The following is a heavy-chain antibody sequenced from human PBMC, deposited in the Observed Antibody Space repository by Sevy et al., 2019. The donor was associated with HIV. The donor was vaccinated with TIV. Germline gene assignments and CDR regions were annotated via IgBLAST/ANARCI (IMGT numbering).Heavy chain of an antibody. V-gene: IGHV3-23*01. CDR3: VKGGSIAAAGNDAFDI. J-gene: IGHJ3*02. CDR1: GFTFSNYG. D-gene: IGHD6-13*01. Sequence: GGSLRLSCAASGFTFSNYGMNWVRQAPGKGLEWVSVIHNSGDTTHYADSVTGRFTISRDNSENTLYLQMNSLRAEDTAVYYCVKGGSIAAAGNDAFDIWGQGTMVTVSS. CDR2: IHNSGDTT.